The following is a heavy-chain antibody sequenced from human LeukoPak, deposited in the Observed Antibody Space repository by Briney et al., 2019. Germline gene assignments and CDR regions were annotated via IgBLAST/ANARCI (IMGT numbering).Heavy chain of an antibody. J-gene: IGHJ4*02. CDR1: GFTVSSNY. D-gene: IGHD2-21*02. V-gene: IGHV3-66*01. CDR2: IYSGGST. Sequence: GGSLRLSCAASGFTVSSNYMSWVRQAPGKGLEWVSVIYSGGSTYYADSVKGRFTISRDNSKNTLYLQMNSLRAEDTAVYYCAREGRAYCGGDCYENDYWGQGTLVTVSS. CDR3: AREGRAYCGGDCYENDY.